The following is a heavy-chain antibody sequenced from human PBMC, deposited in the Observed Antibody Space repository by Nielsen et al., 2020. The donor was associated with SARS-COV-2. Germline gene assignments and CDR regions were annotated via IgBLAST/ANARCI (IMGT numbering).Heavy chain of an antibody. D-gene: IGHD2-15*01. CDR2: ISSSSSYI. CDR3: ARDLRYCSGGSCYEDGKEYYYYYGMDV. V-gene: IGHV3-21*01. Sequence: GGSLRLSCAASGFTFSSYSMNWVRQAPGKGLEWVSSISSSSSYIYYADSVKGRFTISRDNAKNSLYLQMNSLRAEDTAVYYCARDLRYCSGGSCYEDGKEYYYYYGMDVWGQGTTVTVSS. CDR1: GFTFSSYS. J-gene: IGHJ6*02.